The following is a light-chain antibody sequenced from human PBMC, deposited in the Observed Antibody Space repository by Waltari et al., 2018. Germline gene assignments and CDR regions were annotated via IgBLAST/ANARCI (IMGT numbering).Light chain of an antibody. CDR2: DNN. Sequence: SLYHHLPGAAPKLLIYDNNKRPSGIPDRFSASKSGTSATLDITGLHIGDEADYYCATWDNTLRDVVFGGGTKLTVL. CDR3: ATWDNTLRDVV. V-gene: IGLV1-51*01. J-gene: IGLJ2*01.